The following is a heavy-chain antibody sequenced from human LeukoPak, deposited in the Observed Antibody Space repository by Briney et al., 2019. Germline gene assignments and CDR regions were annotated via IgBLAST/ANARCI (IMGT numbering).Heavy chain of an antibody. J-gene: IGHJ4*02. CDR3: ARGQFLIDY. D-gene: IGHD2/OR15-2a*01. CDR2: ISTSSSTI. CDR1: GFTLSTYT. V-gene: IGHV3-48*01. Sequence: PGGSLRLSCAASGFTLSTYTIKWVRQAPGKGLEWISYISTSSSTIYYADSVKGRFSISRDNAKNSLFLQMNSLRAEDTAVYYCARGQFLIDYWGQGTLVTVSS.